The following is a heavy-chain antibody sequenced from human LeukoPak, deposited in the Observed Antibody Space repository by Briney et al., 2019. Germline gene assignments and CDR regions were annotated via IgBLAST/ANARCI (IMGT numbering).Heavy chain of an antibody. V-gene: IGHV3-48*04. D-gene: IGHD6-19*01. Sequence: GRSLRLSCAASGFTFSSYSMSWVRQAPGKGLEWVSYITSSSSTIYYADSVKGRFTVSRDNAKDSLYLQMNSLRAEDTAVYYCARGRGAVAGTIDSWGQGTLVTVSS. CDR2: ITSSSSTI. CDR1: GFTFSSYS. J-gene: IGHJ4*02. CDR3: ARGRGAVAGTIDS.